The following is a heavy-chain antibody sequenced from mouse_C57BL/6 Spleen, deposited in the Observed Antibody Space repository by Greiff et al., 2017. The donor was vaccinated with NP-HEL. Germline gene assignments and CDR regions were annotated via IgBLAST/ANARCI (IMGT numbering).Heavy chain of an antibody. Sequence: DVKLQESGPGLVKPSQSLSLTCSVTGYSITSGYYWNWIRQFPGNKLEWMGYISYDGSNNYNPSLKNRISITRDTSKNQFFLKLNSVTTEDTATYYCARDYLGWFAYWGQGTLVTVSA. CDR3: ARDYLGWFAY. D-gene: IGHD2-1*01. CDR2: ISYDGSN. CDR1: GYSITSGYY. J-gene: IGHJ3*01. V-gene: IGHV3-6*01.